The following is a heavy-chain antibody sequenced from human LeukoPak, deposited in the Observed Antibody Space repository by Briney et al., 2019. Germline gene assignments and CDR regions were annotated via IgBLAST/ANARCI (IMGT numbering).Heavy chain of an antibody. CDR3: AGRGGGRGSLAGY. CDR1: GYTFTGYY. J-gene: IGHJ4*02. V-gene: IGHV1-2*02. D-gene: IGHD3-16*01. CDR2: INPNSGGA. Sequence: ASVKVSCKASGYTFTGYYMHWVRQAPRQGLEWMGWINPNSGGANSAQKLQGRVTMARDTSISTASLELKMRASGDPALSYCAGRGGGRGSLAGYWGQGTLVTVSS.